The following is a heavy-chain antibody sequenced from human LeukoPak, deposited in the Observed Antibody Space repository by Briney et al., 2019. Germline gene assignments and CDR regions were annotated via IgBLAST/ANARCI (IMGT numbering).Heavy chain of an antibody. V-gene: IGHV4-34*01. D-gene: IGHD1-1*01. CDR3: ALQLERPDYYYYYMDV. J-gene: IGHJ6*03. CDR2: INHSGST. CDR1: GGSFSGYY. Sequence: SETLSLTCAVYGGSFSGYYWSWIRQPPGKGLEWIGEINHSGSTNYNPSLKSRVTISVDTSKNQFSLKLSSVTAADTAVYYCALQLERPDYYYYYMDVWGKGTTVTVSS.